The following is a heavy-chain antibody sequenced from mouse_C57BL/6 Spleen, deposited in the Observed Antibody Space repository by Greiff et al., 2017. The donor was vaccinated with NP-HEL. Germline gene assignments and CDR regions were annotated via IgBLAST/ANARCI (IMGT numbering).Heavy chain of an antibody. CDR1: GSSLTSYG. CDR2: IWSGGST. Sequence: QVQLKQSGPGLVQPSQCLSITCTVSGSSLTSYGVHWVRQSPGKGLEWLGVIWSGGSTDYNAAFISRLSISKDNSNSQVFFKMNSLQADDTTIYYCARCHYDPLSMDYWGQGTSVTVSS. D-gene: IGHD2-4*01. CDR3: ARCHYDPLSMDY. J-gene: IGHJ4*01. V-gene: IGHV2-2*01.